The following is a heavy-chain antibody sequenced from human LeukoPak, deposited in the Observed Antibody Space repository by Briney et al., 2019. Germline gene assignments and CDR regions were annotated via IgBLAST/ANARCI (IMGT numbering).Heavy chain of an antibody. Sequence: TGGSLRLSCAASGFTVSSNYMSWVRQAPGKGLEWVSVIYSDGNIYYADSVKGRFTISGDNSKNTMYLQMNSLRAEDTAVYYCTRGPRWYLVDWGQGTLVTVSS. V-gene: IGHV3-53*01. CDR1: GFTVSSNY. CDR2: IYSDGNI. D-gene: IGHD4-23*01. J-gene: IGHJ4*02. CDR3: TRGPRWYLVD.